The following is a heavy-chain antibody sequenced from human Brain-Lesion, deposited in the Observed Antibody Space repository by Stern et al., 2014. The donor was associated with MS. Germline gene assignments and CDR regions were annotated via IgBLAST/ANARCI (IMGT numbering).Heavy chain of an antibody. CDR3: IRPLVGSTRGFEY. CDR1: GFTFSDHY. D-gene: IGHD2-8*02. J-gene: IGHJ4*02. Sequence: EVQLVESGGGSVQPGGSLRLACAAPGFTFSDHYMDWVRQSPRKGLAWVGRIRNRANSYTTEYAASVKGRFTIWRDDSQNSMYLHMNSLKTEDTAVYYCIRPLVGSTRGFEYWGQGTLVTVSS. V-gene: IGHV3-72*01. CDR2: IRNRANSYTT.